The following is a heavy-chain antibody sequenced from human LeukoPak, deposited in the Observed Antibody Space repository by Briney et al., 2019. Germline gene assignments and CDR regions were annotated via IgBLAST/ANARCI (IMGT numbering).Heavy chain of an antibody. CDR1: GFTFSSSA. Sequence: QTGGSLRLSCAASGFTFSSSAMSWVRQAPGKGLEWVSAISGSGGSTYYADSVKGRFTISRGNSKNTLYLQMNSLRAEDTAVYYCANLPASIVGATCSFDYWGQGTLVTVSS. CDR2: ISGSGGST. J-gene: IGHJ4*02. CDR3: ANLPASIVGATCSFDY. D-gene: IGHD1-26*01. V-gene: IGHV3-23*01.